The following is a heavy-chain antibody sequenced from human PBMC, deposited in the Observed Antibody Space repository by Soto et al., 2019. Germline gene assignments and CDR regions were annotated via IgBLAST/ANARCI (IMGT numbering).Heavy chain of an antibody. V-gene: IGHV3-7*03. Sequence: PGGSLRLSCAASGFTFYNYAMNWVRQAPGKGLEWVANIKTDGSEKYYVDSVRGRFTTSRDHARNFVYLQMNSLTGEDTAVYYCTRDVYPFALDVWGLGTSVTVSS. CDR2: IKTDGSEK. CDR1: GFTFYNYA. CDR3: TRDVYPFALDV. J-gene: IGHJ6*02.